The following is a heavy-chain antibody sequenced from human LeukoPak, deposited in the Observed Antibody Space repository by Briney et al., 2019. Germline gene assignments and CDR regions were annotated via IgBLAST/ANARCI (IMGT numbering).Heavy chain of an antibody. J-gene: IGHJ4*02. CDR3: ARDLYGGGFFEY. CDR1: GGAISHHY. Sequence: KASETLALTCTVSGGAISHHYWSWIRQPPGKGPEWIGNIYYSGSTNYNPSLKSRVTMSIDTSKNQFSLKMNSVTAADTAVYYCARDLYGGGFFEYWGQGTLVTVSS. D-gene: IGHD2-15*01. CDR2: IYYSGST. V-gene: IGHV4-59*11.